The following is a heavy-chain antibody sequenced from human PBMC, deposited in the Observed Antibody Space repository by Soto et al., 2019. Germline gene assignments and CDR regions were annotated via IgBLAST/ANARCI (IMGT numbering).Heavy chain of an antibody. CDR3: ARVTPSRHCISRSCYSVARFDP. D-gene: IGHD2-15*01. J-gene: IGHJ5*01. Sequence: ASVKVSCKASGGTFSSYAISWVRQAPGQGLEWMGGIIPIFGTANYAQKFQGRVTITADESTSTAYMELSSLKASDSGMYYCARVTPSRHCISRSCYSVARFDPWGQGTLVTVSS. CDR2: IIPIFGTA. V-gene: IGHV1-69*13. CDR1: GGTFSSYA.